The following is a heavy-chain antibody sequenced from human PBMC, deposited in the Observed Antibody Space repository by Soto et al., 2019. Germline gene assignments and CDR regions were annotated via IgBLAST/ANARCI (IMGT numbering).Heavy chain of an antibody. V-gene: IGHV2-5*02. J-gene: IGHJ4*02. CDR1: GFSLSTSGVG. CDR2: IYWDDDK. D-gene: IGHD5-18*01. CDR3: AHVAYVDTAMVENFDY. Sequence: QITLKESGPTLVKPTQTLTLTCTFSGFSLSTSGVGVGWIRQPPGKALEWLALIYWDDDKRYSPSLKSRLTITKDTSKNQVVLTMTNMDPVDTATYYCAHVAYVDTAMVENFDYWGQGTLVTVSS.